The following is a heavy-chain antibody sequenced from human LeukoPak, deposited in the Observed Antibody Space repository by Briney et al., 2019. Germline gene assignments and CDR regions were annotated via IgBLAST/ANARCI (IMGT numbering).Heavy chain of an antibody. Sequence: PGGSLRLSCAASGFTFSSYSMNWVRQAPGKGLEWVSRIRSDGSDTRYAESVKGRFTISRDNSKNTLYLQMNSLRAEDAAVYFCAKAPVTSCRGAYCYPFDSWGQGTLVTVSS. CDR2: IRSDGSDT. CDR1: GFTFSSYS. CDR3: AKAPVTSCRGAYCYPFDS. J-gene: IGHJ4*02. V-gene: IGHV3-74*01. D-gene: IGHD2-21*01.